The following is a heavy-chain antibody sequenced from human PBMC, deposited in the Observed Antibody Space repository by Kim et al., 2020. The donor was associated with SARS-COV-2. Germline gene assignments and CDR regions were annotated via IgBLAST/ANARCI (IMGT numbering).Heavy chain of an antibody. CDR3: ARDPGYNWKSDGMDV. V-gene: IGHV4-4*07. D-gene: IGHD1-20*01. J-gene: IGHJ6*02. Sequence: PSLKSRVTMSVDTSKHQFSLKLSSVTAADTAVYYCARDPGYNWKSDGMDVWGQGTTVTVSS.